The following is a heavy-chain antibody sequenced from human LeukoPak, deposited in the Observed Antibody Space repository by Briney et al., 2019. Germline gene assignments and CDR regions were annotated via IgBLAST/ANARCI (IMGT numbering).Heavy chain of an antibody. CDR1: GFTFSSYA. CDR2: ISGSGGST. J-gene: IGHJ3*02. Sequence: GGSLRLSCAASGFTFSSYAMSWVHQAPGKGLEWVSAISGSGGSTYYADSVKGRFTISRDNSKNTLYLQMNSLRAEDTAVYYCAKSISGYDDAFDIWGQGTMVTVSS. D-gene: IGHD5-12*01. V-gene: IGHV3-23*01. CDR3: AKSISGYDDAFDI.